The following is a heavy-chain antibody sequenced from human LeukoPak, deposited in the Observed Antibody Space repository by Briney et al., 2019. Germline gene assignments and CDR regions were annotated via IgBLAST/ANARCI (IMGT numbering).Heavy chain of an antibody. CDR1: GYTFTGYY. Sequence: GASVKVSCKASGYTFTGYYMHWVRQAPGQGLEWMGWINPNSGGTNYAQKFQGRVTMTRDTSISTAYMELSRLRSDDTAVYYCARSVEMATIACGYWGQGTLVTVSS. V-gene: IGHV1-2*02. J-gene: IGHJ4*02. CDR3: ARSVEMATIACGY. D-gene: IGHD5-24*01. CDR2: INPNSGGT.